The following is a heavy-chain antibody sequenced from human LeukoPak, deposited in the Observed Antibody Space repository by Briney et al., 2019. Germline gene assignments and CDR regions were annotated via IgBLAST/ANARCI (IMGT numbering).Heavy chain of an antibody. V-gene: IGHV4-61*02. D-gene: IGHD6-13*01. CDR1: GGSIDSKTYY. Sequence: SQTLSLTCTISGGSIDSKTYYWSWIRQSAEKGLEWIGRTHSSGSTNYNPSLQSRVTISVDTSKNHFSLQLSSVTAADTAVYYCAKAGSWQGALDSWGQGTLVTVSS. CDR3: AKAGSWQGALDS. CDR2: THSSGST. J-gene: IGHJ4*02.